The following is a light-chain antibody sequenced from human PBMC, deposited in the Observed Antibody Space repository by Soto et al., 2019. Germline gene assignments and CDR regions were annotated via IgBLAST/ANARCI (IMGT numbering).Light chain of an antibody. Sequence: QSVLTQPASVSGSSGQSITISCTGTSSDVGAFNYVSWYQQHPGKAPKLMISAVTNRPSGVSNRFSGSKSGNTASLTISGLQAEDEAGYYCSSYTNDKSYVFGTGTKVTVL. J-gene: IGLJ1*01. CDR2: AVT. V-gene: IGLV2-14*03. CDR3: SSYTNDKSYV. CDR1: SSDVGAFNY.